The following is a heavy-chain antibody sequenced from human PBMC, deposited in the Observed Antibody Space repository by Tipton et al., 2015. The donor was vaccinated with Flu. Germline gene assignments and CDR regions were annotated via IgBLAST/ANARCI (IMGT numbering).Heavy chain of an antibody. D-gene: IGHD3-16*01. J-gene: IGHJ5*02. CDR3: VRFAGGS. CDR1: GDSIRSDY. Sequence: LSLTCTVSGDSIRSDYYWGWIRQPPGKGLEWVAHINQNGSEKAYVESVQGRFTISRDNAKNSLFLQMHSLRAEDTAIYYCVRFAGGSWGQGTLVTVSS. CDR2: INQNGSEK. V-gene: IGHV3-7*01.